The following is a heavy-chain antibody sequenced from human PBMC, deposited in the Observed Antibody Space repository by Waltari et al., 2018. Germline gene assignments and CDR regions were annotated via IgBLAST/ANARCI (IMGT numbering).Heavy chain of an antibody. Sequence: QVQLVQSGAEVKKPGSSVKVSCKASGGTFSSYAISWVRQAPGQGLEWMGRIIPILGIANYAQKFQGRVTITADKSTSTAYMELSSLRSEDTAVYYCARPTTSLYYYYGMDVWGQGTTVTVSS. J-gene: IGHJ6*02. D-gene: IGHD4-17*01. CDR2: IIPILGIA. CDR3: ARPTTSLYYYYGMDV. CDR1: GGTFSSYA. V-gene: IGHV1-69*04.